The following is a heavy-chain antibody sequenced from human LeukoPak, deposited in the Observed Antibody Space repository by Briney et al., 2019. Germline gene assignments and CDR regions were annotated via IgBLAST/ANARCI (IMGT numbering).Heavy chain of an antibody. V-gene: IGHV3-53*01. CDR3: ARDLNYYDSSGYGH. J-gene: IGHJ4*02. CDR2: IYSGGSP. CDR1: GFTFSTNY. D-gene: IGHD3-22*01. Sequence: PGGSLRLSCAASGFTFSTNYMSWVRQAPGKGLEGVSVIYSGGSPCYADSVKGRFTISRDNSKNTLYLQMNSLRAEDTAVYYCARDLNYYDSSGYGHWGQGTLVTVSS.